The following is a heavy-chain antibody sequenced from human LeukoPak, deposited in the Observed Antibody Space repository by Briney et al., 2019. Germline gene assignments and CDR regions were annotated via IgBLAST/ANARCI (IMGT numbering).Heavy chain of an antibody. CDR1: GFTFSSYS. V-gene: IGHV3-48*01. Sequence: PGGSPRLSCAASGFTFSSYSMNWVRQAPGKGLEWVSYISSSSSTIYYADSVKGRFTISRDNSKNTLYLQMNSLRAEDTAVYYCAKEARVAAPKYYFDYWGQGTLVTVSS. D-gene: IGHD6-13*01. CDR2: ISSSSSTI. CDR3: AKEARVAAPKYYFDY. J-gene: IGHJ4*02.